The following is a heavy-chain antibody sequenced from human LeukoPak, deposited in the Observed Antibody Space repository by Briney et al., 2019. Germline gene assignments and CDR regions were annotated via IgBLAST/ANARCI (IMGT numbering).Heavy chain of an antibody. J-gene: IGHJ6*03. D-gene: IGHD5-12*01. CDR3: ARVVPFPHRYSGYDYYYYYMDV. V-gene: IGHV1-69*13. CDR1: GGTFSSYA. Sequence: SVKVSCKASGGTFSSYAISWVRQAPGQGLEWMGGIIPIFGTANYAQKFQGRVTITADESTSTAYMELSSLRSEDTAVYYCARVVPFPHRYSGYDYYYYYMDVWGKGTTVTISS. CDR2: IIPIFGTA.